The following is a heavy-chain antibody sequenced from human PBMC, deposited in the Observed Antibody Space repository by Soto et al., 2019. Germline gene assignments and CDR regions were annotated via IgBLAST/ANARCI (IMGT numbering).Heavy chain of an antibody. J-gene: IGHJ6*03. Sequence: GSLRLSCAASGFTVSSNYMSWVRQAPGKGLEWVSVIYSGGSTYYADSVKGRFTISRDNSKNTLYLQMNSLRAEDTAVYYCAKGGGYDSYYYYYYMDVWGKGTTVTVSS. CDR2: IYSGGST. V-gene: IGHV3-66*01. D-gene: IGHD5-12*01. CDR1: GFTVSSNY. CDR3: AKGGGYDSYYYYYYMDV.